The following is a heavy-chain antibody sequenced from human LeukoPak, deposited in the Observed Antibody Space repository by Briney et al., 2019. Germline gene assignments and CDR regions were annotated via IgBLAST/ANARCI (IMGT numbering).Heavy chain of an antibody. CDR1: GSSISSGYY. V-gene: IGHV4-38-2*02. D-gene: IGHD3-3*01. CDR3: ARDQGGGYDWYFDY. J-gene: IGHJ4*02. Sequence: SETLSLTCTVSGSSISSGYYWGWIRPPPGKGLEWIGNMHHSGNTYYNPSLRSRVTISIDTSNNQFSLKLTSVTAADTAVYYCARDQGGGYDWYFDYWGQGTLVTVSS. CDR2: MHHSGNT.